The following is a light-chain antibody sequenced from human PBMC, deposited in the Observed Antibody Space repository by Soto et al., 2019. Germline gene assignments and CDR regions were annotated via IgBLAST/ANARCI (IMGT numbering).Light chain of an antibody. CDR1: QGISTY. J-gene: IGKJ3*01. Sequence: IQMTQSPSSLSASVGDRVTITCRASQGISTYLAWYQQKPGKVPKLLIYAASTLQSGVPSRFSGSGSGTDFTLTISSLQPEDVATYYCQKYSSAPFTFGPGTKVDIK. CDR2: AAS. CDR3: QKYSSAPFT. V-gene: IGKV1-27*01.